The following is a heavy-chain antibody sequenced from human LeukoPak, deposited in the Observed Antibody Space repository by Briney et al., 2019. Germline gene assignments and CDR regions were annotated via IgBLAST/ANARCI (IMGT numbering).Heavy chain of an antibody. CDR3: ARGWRGDHFDY. D-gene: IGHD3-16*01. CDR1: GDSMSTSY. V-gene: IGHV4-59*01. Sequence: SSETLSLTCTVSGDSMSTSYWSWIRQPLGKGLEWIGHFYHSGTDYNPSLKSRVTISGDMSNNQFSLKLSSVTAADTAIYYCARGWRGDHFDYWGQGTLVSVSS. CDR2: FYHSGT. J-gene: IGHJ4*02.